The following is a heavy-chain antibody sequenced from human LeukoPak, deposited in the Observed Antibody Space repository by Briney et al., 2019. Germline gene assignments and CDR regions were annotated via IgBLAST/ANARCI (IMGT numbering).Heavy chain of an antibody. D-gene: IGHD6-13*01. J-gene: IGHJ4*02. CDR1: GGSISRSNSY. V-gene: IGHV4-39*07. Sequence: PSETLSLTCTVSGGSISRSNSYWGWIRQPPGKGLEWIGTIYYSGSTYYNPSLKSRVTISVDTSKNQFSLKLSSVTAADTAVYYCAREEGAAAGRNFDYWGQGTLVTVSS. CDR2: IYYSGST. CDR3: AREEGAAAGRNFDY.